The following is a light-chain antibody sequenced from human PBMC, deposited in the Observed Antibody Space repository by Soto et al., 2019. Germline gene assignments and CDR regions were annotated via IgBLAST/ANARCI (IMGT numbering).Light chain of an antibody. V-gene: IGKV3-15*01. Sequence: EIVMTQSPATLSVSPGERATLSCRASQSVSSNLVWYQQKPGQAPRLLIYGASTRATGIPARFSGSGSGTEFTLTISRLQSEDIAVYYCQQYNNWPPLTFGGGTKVDIK. CDR2: GAS. CDR3: QQYNNWPPLT. J-gene: IGKJ4*01. CDR1: QSVSSN.